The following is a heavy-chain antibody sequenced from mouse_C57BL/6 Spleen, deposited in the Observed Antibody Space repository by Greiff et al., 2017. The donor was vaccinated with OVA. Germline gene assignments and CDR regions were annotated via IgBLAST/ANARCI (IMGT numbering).Heavy chain of an antibody. Sequence: QVQLQQPGAELVRPGSSVKLSCKASGYTFTSYWMDWVKQRPGQGLEWIGNIYPSDSETHYNQKFKDKATLTADKSSSTAYMQLSSLTSEDSAVYYCARCGGPMDYWGQGTSVTVSS. CDR3: ARCGGPMDY. D-gene: IGHD1-1*02. J-gene: IGHJ4*01. V-gene: IGHV1-61*01. CDR2: IYPSDSET. CDR1: GYTFTSYW.